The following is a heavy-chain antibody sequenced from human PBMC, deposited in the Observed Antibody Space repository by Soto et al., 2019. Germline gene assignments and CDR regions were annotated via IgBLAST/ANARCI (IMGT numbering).Heavy chain of an antibody. CDR1: GGTFSSYA. CDR3: ARAARPTKFLVYGSGSYYRFDY. Sequence: SVKVSCKASGGTFSSYAISWVRQAPGQGLEWMGGIIPIFGTANYAQKFQGRVTITADESTSTAYMELSSLRSEDTAVYYCARAARPTKFLVYGSGSYYRFDYWGQGTLVTVSS. V-gene: IGHV1-69*13. CDR2: IIPIFGTA. J-gene: IGHJ4*02. D-gene: IGHD3-10*01.